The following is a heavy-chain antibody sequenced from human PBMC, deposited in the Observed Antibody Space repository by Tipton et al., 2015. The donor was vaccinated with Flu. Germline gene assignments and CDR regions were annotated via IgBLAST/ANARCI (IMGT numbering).Heavy chain of an antibody. Sequence: SLRLSCAASGFTFSDYYMNWIRQAPGKGLEWVSYISSSGSTIYYADSVKGRFTISRDNAKNSLYLQMNSLRAEDTAVYYCARLNLSMRGAYYYYMDVWGKGTTVTVSS. CDR2: ISSSGSTI. CDR1: GFTFSDYY. V-gene: IGHV3-11*04. D-gene: IGHD2-8*01. J-gene: IGHJ6*03. CDR3: ARLNLSMRGAYYYYMDV.